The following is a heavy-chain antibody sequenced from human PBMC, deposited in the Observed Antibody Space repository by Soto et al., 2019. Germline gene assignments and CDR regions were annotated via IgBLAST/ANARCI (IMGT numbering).Heavy chain of an antibody. CDR2: IYYSGST. V-gene: IGHV4-31*03. Sequence: TLSLTCTVSGGSISSGGYYWSWIRQHPGKGLEGIGYIYYSGSTYYNPSLKSRVTISVDTSKTQFSLKLSSVTAADTAVYYCARSADCSGGSCYGVNWFDPWGQGTLVTVSS. D-gene: IGHD2-15*01. CDR1: GGSISSGGYY. CDR3: ARSADCSGGSCYGVNWFDP. J-gene: IGHJ5*02.